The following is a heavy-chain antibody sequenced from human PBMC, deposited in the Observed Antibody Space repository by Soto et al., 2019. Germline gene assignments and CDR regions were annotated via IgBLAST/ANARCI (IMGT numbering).Heavy chain of an antibody. CDR1: GYTLTELS. Sequence: QVQLVQSGAEVKKPGASVKVSCKVSGYTLTELSMHWVRQAPGKGLEWMGGFDPEDGETIYAQKFQGRVTMTEDTSTDTAYMELSSLRSEDTAVYYCATLVYNWKTWDNTYYFDYWGQGTLVTVSS. V-gene: IGHV1-24*01. D-gene: IGHD1-20*01. J-gene: IGHJ4*02. CDR2: FDPEDGET. CDR3: ATLVYNWKTWDNTYYFDY.